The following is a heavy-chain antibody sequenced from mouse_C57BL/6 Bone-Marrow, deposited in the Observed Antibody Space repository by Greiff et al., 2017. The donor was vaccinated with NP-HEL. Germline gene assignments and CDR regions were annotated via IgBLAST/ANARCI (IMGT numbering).Heavy chain of an antibody. Sequence: VQLQQSRAELVRPGAAVKLSCTASGFNIKDDYMHWVKQRPEQGLEWIGWIDPENGDTEYASKFQGKATITADTSSNTAYLQLSSLTSEDTAVYYCTTQYTFDYWGQGTTLTVSS. CDR2: IDPENGDT. J-gene: IGHJ2*01. V-gene: IGHV14-4*01. CDR1: GFNIKDDY. CDR3: TTQYTFDY. D-gene: IGHD2-10*02.